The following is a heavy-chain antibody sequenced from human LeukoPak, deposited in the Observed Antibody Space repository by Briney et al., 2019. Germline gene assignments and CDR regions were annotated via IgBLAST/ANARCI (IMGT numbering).Heavy chain of an antibody. Sequence: SETLSLTCTVSGGSISSYYWSWIRQPPGKGLEWIGYIYYSGSTNYNPSLKSRVTISVDTSKNQFSLKLSSVTAADTAVYYCARDGLGYAFDIWGQGTMVPVSS. CDR2: IYYSGST. CDR1: GGSISSYY. CDR3: ARDGLGYAFDI. D-gene: IGHD3/OR15-3a*01. J-gene: IGHJ3*02. V-gene: IGHV4-59*01.